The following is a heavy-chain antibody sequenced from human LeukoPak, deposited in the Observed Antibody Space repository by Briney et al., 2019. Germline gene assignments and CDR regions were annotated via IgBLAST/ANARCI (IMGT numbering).Heavy chain of an antibody. V-gene: IGHV4-4*02. CDR3: ARDRPTVISNAYYYGMDV. D-gene: IGHD4-17*01. J-gene: IGHJ6*02. CDR1: GGSISSSNW. Sequence: SETLSLTCAVSGGSISSSNWWSWVRQPPGKGLEWIGEIYHSGSTNYNPSLKSRVTISVDKSKNQFSLKLSSVTAADTAVYYCARDRPTVISNAYYYGMDVWGQGTAVTVSS. CDR2: IYHSGST.